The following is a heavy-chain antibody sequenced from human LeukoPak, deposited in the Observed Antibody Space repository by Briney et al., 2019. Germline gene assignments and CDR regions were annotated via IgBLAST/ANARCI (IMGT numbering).Heavy chain of an antibody. CDR1: GDSISTYNAA. J-gene: IGHJ4*02. Sequence: SQTLSLSCAISGDSISTYNAAWNWIRQSPSRGLEWLGRTYYRSKWYNEYAVSVIGRITINPDISNNRFSLQLSSVTPEDTAVYYCARGVGATHLVYYFDFWGQGTLVTVSS. CDR3: ARGVGATHLVYYFDF. D-gene: IGHD1-26*01. V-gene: IGHV6-1*01. CDR2: TYYRSKWYN.